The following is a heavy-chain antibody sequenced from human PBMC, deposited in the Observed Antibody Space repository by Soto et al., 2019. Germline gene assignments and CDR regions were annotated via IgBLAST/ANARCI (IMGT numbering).Heavy chain of an antibody. Sequence: GGSVKGSCKASGGTCRSYAISWVRQAPGQGPEWMGGLFPIFDTPRYAQRFQGRVTITADESTTYMELSSRRSGDTTIYYCATSGRDGYNPHFAYWGHGTLVTVSS. CDR2: LFPIFDTP. D-gene: IGHD5-12*01. J-gene: IGHJ4*01. V-gene: IGHV1-69*13. CDR3: ATSGRDGYNPHFAY. CDR1: GGTCRSYA.